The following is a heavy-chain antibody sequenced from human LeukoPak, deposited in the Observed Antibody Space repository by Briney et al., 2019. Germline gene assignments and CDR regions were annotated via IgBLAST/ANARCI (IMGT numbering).Heavy chain of an antibody. Sequence: SETLSLTCIVSGGSINNYYWSWIRQPAGKGLEWIGRIYTRGSTNYNPSLKSRATMSVDTSKNQFSLSLSSVTAADTAVYYCARGRYCSADICSGGDAFDIWGQGTMVSVSS. D-gene: IGHD2-15*01. CDR1: GGSINNYY. CDR3: ARGRYCSADICSGGDAFDI. V-gene: IGHV4-4*07. CDR2: IYTRGST. J-gene: IGHJ3*02.